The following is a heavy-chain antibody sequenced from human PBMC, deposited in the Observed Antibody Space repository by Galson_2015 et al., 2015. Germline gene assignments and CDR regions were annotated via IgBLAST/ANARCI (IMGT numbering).Heavy chain of an antibody. CDR2: ISRGSDAT. Sequence: SGFTFSTYDMNWVRQAPGKGLEWLSHISRGSDATSYADSVKGRFTLSRDRADISLYLQVTSLRDEDTAVYFCVRDRDWAFDSWGQGTLVTVSS. CDR1: GFTFSTYD. CDR3: VRDRDWAFDS. D-gene: IGHD3-9*01. J-gene: IGHJ4*02. V-gene: IGHV3-48*02.